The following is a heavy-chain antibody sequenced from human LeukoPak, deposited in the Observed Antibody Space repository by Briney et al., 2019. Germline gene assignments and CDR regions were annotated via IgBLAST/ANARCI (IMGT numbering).Heavy chain of an antibody. CDR2: IYYSGST. CDR1: GGSISSGGYY. CDR3: ARSYDILTGYYIVDP. Sequence: SETLSLTCTVSGGSISSGGYYWSWIRQHPGKGLEWIGYIYYSGSTYYNPSLKSRVTISVDTFKNQFSLKLSSVTAADTAVYYCARSYDILTGYYIVDPWGQGTLVTVSS. V-gene: IGHV4-31*03. J-gene: IGHJ5*02. D-gene: IGHD3-9*01.